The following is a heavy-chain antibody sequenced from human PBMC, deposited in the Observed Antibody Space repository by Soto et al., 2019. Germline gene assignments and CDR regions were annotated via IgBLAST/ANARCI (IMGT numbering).Heavy chain of an antibody. CDR2: INPSGGST. J-gene: IGHJ3*02. CDR1: GYTFTIYY. V-gene: IGHV1-46*01. Sequence: GASVKVSCKASGYTFTIYYMHWVRRAPGQGLEWMGIINPSGGSTSYAQKFQGRVTITAEKSTSTAYMELSSLRSEDTAVYYCARDQLTYYYDSSGYLRGDDAFDIWGQGTMVTVSS. D-gene: IGHD3-22*01. CDR3: ARDQLTYYYDSSGYLRGDDAFDI.